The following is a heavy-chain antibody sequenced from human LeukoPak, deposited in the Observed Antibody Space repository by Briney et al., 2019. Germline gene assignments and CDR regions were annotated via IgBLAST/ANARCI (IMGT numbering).Heavy chain of an antibody. J-gene: IGHJ5*02. V-gene: IGHV3-23*01. D-gene: IGHD6-13*01. Sequence: GGSLRLSCAASGFTFSSYAVSWVRQAPGKGLEWVSAISGSGGSTYFADSVKGRFTISRDNSKNTLYLQMNSLRVEDTAVYYCARDGSSWSNWLDPWGQGTLVTVSS. CDR3: ARDGSSWSNWLDP. CDR2: ISGSGGST. CDR1: GFTFSSYA.